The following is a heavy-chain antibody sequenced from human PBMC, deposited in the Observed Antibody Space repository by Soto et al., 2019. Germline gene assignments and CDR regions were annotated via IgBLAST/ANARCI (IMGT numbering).Heavy chain of an antibody. CDR2: ISGSGGST. CDR3: AKGTTVTLLDY. D-gene: IGHD4-17*01. V-gene: IGHV3-23*01. CDR1: ALTFSSYT. J-gene: IGHJ4*02. Sequence: YVSLSCAASALTFSSYTLSWVRQAPGKGLEWVSAISGSGGSTYYADSVKGRFTISRDNSKNTLYLQMNSLRAEDTAVYYCAKGTTVTLLDYWGQVNLVTVSS.